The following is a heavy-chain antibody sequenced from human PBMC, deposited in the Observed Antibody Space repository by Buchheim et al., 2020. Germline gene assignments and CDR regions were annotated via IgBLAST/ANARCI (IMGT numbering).Heavy chain of an antibody. CDR2: IYSGGST. CDR3: ARASRERATIFGVARYYFDY. CDR1: GFTVSSNY. Sequence: EVQLVESGGGLVQPGGSLRLSCAASGFTVSSNYMSWVRQAPGKGLEWVSVIYSGGSTYYADSVKGRFTISRHNSKNTMYLKMNSLRAEDTAVYYCARASRERATIFGVARYYFDYWGQGTL. J-gene: IGHJ4*02. D-gene: IGHD3-3*01. V-gene: IGHV3-53*04.